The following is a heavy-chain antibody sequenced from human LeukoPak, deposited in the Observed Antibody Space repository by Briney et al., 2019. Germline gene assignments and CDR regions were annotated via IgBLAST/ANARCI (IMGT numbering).Heavy chain of an antibody. CDR2: INPSGGST. V-gene: IGHV1-46*01. D-gene: IGHD3-22*01. CDR1: GYTFTSYY. J-gene: IGHJ3*02. Sequence: ASVKVPCKASGYTFTSYYMHWVRQAPGQGLEWMGIINPSGGSTSYAQKFQGRVTMTRDTSTSTVYMELSSLRSEDTAVYYCARGLTYYYDSSGDDAFDIWGQGTMVTVSS. CDR3: ARGLTYYYDSSGDDAFDI.